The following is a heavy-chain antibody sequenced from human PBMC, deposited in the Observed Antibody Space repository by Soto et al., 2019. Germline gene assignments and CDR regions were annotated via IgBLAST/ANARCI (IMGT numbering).Heavy chain of an antibody. Sequence: QVRIMESGGAVVQPGGSLRLSYTTSGFTFSSYGMHWVRQAPGKGLEWVAVIWYDGSNKYYADSVKGRFTISRDNSKNTLYLQMNSLRAEDTAVYYCARDQQWLVRFYFDFWGQGTLVTVSS. CDR2: IWYDGSNK. CDR3: ARDQQWLVRFYFDF. D-gene: IGHD6-19*01. V-gene: IGHV3-33*01. CDR1: GFTFSSYG. J-gene: IGHJ4*02.